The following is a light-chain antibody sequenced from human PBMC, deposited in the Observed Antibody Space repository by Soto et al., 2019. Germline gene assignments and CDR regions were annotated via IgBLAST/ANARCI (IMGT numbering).Light chain of an antibody. CDR1: QSVRSNF. CDR3: QQYGSSPGVT. CDR2: GAS. Sequence: EIVLTQSPGTLSLSPGDSVTLSCRASQSVRSNFLAWYQQKPGQAPRLLIYGASSRVTGIPDRFSGSGSGADFTLTISRLEPEDFAVYFCQQYGSSPGVTFGPGTKVDIK. V-gene: IGKV3-20*01. J-gene: IGKJ3*01.